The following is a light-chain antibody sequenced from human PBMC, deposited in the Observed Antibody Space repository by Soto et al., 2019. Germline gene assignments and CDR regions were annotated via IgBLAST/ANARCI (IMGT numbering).Light chain of an antibody. Sequence: EIVLTQSPGTLSLSPGERATLSCRASQSVTSRYLAWYQQKPGQAPRLLIYGASNRATGIPDRFRGSGSGTDFTLTISGLEPEDFAVYYCQQYANSPPWTFGQGTKVDIK. V-gene: IGKV3-20*01. CDR2: GAS. J-gene: IGKJ1*01. CDR3: QQYANSPPWT. CDR1: QSVTSRY.